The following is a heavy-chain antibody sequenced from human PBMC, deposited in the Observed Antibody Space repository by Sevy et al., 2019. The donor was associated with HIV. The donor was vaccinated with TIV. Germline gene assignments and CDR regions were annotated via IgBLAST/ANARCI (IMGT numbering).Heavy chain of an antibody. Sequence: GGSLRLSCSAPGIAFSASIMHWVRQAPGKGLEWVALASYDESIQYGGPGNGRFGISRDDSKKMLYLQMSSLTTEDTGVYYCAIEGESSGHAGAFDTWGQGTMVTVSS. J-gene: IGHJ3*02. CDR2: ASYDESIQ. CDR3: AIEGESSGHAGAFDT. V-gene: IGHV3-30*09. D-gene: IGHD3-22*01. CDR1: GIAFSASI.